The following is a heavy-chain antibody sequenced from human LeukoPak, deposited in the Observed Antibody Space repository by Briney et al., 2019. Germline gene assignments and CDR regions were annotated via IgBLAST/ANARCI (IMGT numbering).Heavy chain of an antibody. CDR3: ARSPAASVGHYYYYMDV. J-gene: IGHJ6*03. Sequence: GESLKISCKGSGYSFTSYWIGWVRQMPGKGLEWMGIIYPGDSDTRYSPSFQGQVTISADKSISTAYLQWSSLKASDTAMYYCARSPAASVGHYYYYMDVWGKGTTVTVSS. CDR1: GYSFTSYW. D-gene: IGHD2-2*01. CDR2: IYPGDSDT. V-gene: IGHV5-51*01.